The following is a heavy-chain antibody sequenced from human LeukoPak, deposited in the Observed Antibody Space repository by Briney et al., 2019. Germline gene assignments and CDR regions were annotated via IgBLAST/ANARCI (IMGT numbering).Heavy chain of an antibody. V-gene: IGHV1-18*01. CDR3: ARERAGTGDFDY. CDR1: GYTFTSNG. J-gene: IGHJ4*02. D-gene: IGHD7-27*01. Sequence: ASVKVSCKASGYTFTSNGISWVRQAPGQGLEWMGWISADNGNTNYAQRVQGRVTMTTDTSTSTAYMELRSLRSEDTAVYYCARERAGTGDFDYWGQGTLVTVSS. CDR2: ISADNGNT.